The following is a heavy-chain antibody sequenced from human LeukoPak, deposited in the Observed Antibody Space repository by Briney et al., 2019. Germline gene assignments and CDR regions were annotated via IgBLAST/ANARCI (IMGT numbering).Heavy chain of an antibody. V-gene: IGHV3-23*01. D-gene: IGHD1-1*01. Sequence: GGSLRLSCAASGFTFSSYAMNWVRQAPGKGLEWVSISGSGGDTYYADSVKGRFTISRDNSKNTLYLQMNSLRAEVTAVYYCTKARGAAYGTYYFDYWGQGTLVTVSS. J-gene: IGHJ4*02. CDR2: SGSGGDT. CDR3: TKARGAAYGTYYFDY. CDR1: GFTFSSYA.